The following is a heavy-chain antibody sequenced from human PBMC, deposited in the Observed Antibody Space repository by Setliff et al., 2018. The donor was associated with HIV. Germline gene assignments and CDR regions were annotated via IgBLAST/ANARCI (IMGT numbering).Heavy chain of an antibody. Sequence: GGSLRLSCEASGFTFSAYNMNWVRQAPGKGLEWVSYISSGSNTIYYADSVQGRFTISRDNSRNILYLQMNSLRAEDTALYYCARDPIDSGSYHLGYYYYMDVWGKGTTVTVSS. CDR3: ARDPIDSGSYHLGYYYYMDV. D-gene: IGHD1-26*01. CDR1: GFTFSAYN. CDR2: ISSGSNTI. J-gene: IGHJ6*03. V-gene: IGHV3-48*04.